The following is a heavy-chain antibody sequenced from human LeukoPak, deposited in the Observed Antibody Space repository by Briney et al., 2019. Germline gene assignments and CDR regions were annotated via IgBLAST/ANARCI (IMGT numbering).Heavy chain of an antibody. V-gene: IGHV3-23*01. D-gene: IGHD6-13*01. CDR2: IGAGGAST. Sequence: PGGSLRLSCAASGFTFSSYAMTWVRQGPGKGLEWVSAIGAGGASTYYADSVKGRFTISRDNSKNTLYLQMNSLRAEDTAVYYCVSRAEARREGYWGQGTLVTVSS. CDR1: GFTFSSYA. J-gene: IGHJ4*02. CDR3: VSRAEARREGY.